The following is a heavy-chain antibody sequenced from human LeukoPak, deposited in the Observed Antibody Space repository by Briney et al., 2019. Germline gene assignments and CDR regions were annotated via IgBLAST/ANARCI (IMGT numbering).Heavy chain of an antibody. J-gene: IGHJ5*02. CDR3: ATGGYCSSTSCFNWFDP. Sequence: GESLKISCKGSGYSFTSYWIGWVRQMPGKGLEWMGIIYPGDSDTRYSPSFQGQVTISADKSISTAYLQWSSLKASDTATYYCATGGYCSSTSCFNWFDPWGQGTLVTVSS. CDR1: GYSFTSYW. V-gene: IGHV5-51*01. D-gene: IGHD2-2*01. CDR2: IYPGDSDT.